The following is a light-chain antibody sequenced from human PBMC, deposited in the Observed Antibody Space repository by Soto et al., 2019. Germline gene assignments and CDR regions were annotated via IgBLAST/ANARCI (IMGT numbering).Light chain of an antibody. Sequence: QSVLTQPPSVSGAPGQRVTISCTGSSSNIGAGYDVHWYQQLPGTAPKLLIYGNNNRPSGVPDRFSGSKSGTSASLAITGLQAEDEADYYCQAWDSSTGVVFGGGTQLTVL. CDR2: GNN. J-gene: IGLJ2*01. CDR3: QAWDSSTGVV. CDR1: SSNIGAGYD. V-gene: IGLV1-40*01.